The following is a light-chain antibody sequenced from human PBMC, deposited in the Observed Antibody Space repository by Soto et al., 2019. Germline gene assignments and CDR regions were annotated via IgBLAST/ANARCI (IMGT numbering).Light chain of an antibody. Sequence: EIVLTQSPGILSLSPGQRASLSCGASQSISSSFLAWYQQKHGQASRLXRYGASSRATGIPDRFSGTGSETEFTLTISRLQPEDFEVYYCQQYDNSPITFGQGTRLEIK. CDR3: QQYDNSPIT. J-gene: IGKJ5*01. V-gene: IGKV3-20*01. CDR1: QSISSSF. CDR2: GAS.